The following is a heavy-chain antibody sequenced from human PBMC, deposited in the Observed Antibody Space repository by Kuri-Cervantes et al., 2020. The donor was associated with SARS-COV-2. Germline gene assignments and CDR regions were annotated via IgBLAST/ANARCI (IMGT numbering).Heavy chain of an antibody. Sequence: ASVKVSCKASGYTFTGYYMHWVRQAPGQGLEWMGWINPNSGGTNYAQKFQGWVTMTRDTSKNQFSLKLSSVTAADTAVYYCARGQNSELLWFGESISYYFDYWGQGTLVTVSS. D-gene: IGHD3-10*01. CDR1: GYTFTGYY. CDR2: INPNSGGT. V-gene: IGHV1-2*04. CDR3: ARGQNSELLWFGESISYYFDY. J-gene: IGHJ4*02.